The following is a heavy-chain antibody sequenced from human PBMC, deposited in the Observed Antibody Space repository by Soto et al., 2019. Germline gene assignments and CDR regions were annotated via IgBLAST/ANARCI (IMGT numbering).Heavy chain of an antibody. D-gene: IGHD3-9*01. V-gene: IGHV4-34*01. CDR1: GGSFSGYY. Sequence: SETLSLTCAVYGGSFSGYYWSWIRQPPGKGLEWIGEINHSGGTNYNPSLESRVTISVDKSKNQFSLKLMSLSAADTAVYYCGRLEGLATISYYFDYWGQGALVTVSS. J-gene: IGHJ4*02. CDR3: GRLEGLATISYYFDY. CDR2: INHSGGT.